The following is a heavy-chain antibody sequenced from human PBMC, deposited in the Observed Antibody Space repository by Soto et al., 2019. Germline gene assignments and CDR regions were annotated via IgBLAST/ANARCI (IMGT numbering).Heavy chain of an antibody. CDR3: ARDQGSHLGY. J-gene: IGHJ4*02. Sequence: QVQLQESGPGLVRPSGTVSLTCAVSGVSISSDNWWSWVRQPPGKALEWIGEIHHSGSTNYNPSLKSRVTMSVVPSKDLFSLTLNSVTAADTAFYSCARDQGSHLGYWGQGTLVSVSS. V-gene: IGHV4-4*02. CDR2: IHHSGST. D-gene: IGHD6-13*01. CDR1: GVSISSDNW.